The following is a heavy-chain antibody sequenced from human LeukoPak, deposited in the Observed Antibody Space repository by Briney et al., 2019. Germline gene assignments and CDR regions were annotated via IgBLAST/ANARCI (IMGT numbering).Heavy chain of an antibody. Sequence: GGSLRLSCAASGFTVSSNYMSWVRQAPGKGLEWVSLIYSGGVTYYADSVEGRFIISRDNSKNTLFLQMNSLRAEDTAVYYCARAPSGWSDYWYFDLWGRGTLVTVSS. V-gene: IGHV3-53*01. J-gene: IGHJ2*01. CDR1: GFTVSSNY. D-gene: IGHD6-19*01. CDR3: ARAPSGWSDYWYFDL. CDR2: IYSGGVT.